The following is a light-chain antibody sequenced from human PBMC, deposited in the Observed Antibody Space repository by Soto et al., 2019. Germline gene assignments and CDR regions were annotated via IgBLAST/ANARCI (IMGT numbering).Light chain of an antibody. J-gene: IGLJ2*01. V-gene: IGLV1-44*01. CDR1: RSNIGSNT. Sequence: QSVLTQPPSASGTPGQRVTISCSGSRSNIGSNTVNWYQQLPGAAPKLLIFINDQRPSGVPDRFSGSKSGTSASLAISGLQSEYEADYYCASWSDSLNGVAFGGGTKLAVL. CDR2: IND. CDR3: ASWSDSLNGVA.